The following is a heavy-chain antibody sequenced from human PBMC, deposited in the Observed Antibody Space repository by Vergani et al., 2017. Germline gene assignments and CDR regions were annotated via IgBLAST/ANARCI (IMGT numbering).Heavy chain of an antibody. Sequence: EVQLLESGGGLVQPGGSLRLSCAASGFTFSSYAMSWVRQAPGKGLEWVSAISGSGGSTYYAASVKGRFTISRDNSKNTLYLQMNSLRAEDTAVYYCAKDGGPYYYDSSGQDYWGQGTLVTVSS. D-gene: IGHD3-22*01. J-gene: IGHJ4*02. CDR1: GFTFSSYA. CDR3: AKDGGPYYYDSSGQDY. CDR2: ISGSGGST. V-gene: IGHV3-23*01.